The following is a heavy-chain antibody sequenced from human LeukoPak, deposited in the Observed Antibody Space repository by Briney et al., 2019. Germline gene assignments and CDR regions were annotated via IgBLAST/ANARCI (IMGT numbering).Heavy chain of an antibody. V-gene: IGHV3-9*01. J-gene: IGHJ6*02. CDR3: AKDIRNYYYYGMDV. CDR2: ISWNSGSI. Sequence: SLRLSCAASGFTFDDYAMHWVRQAPGKGLEWVSGISWNSGSIGYADSVKGRFTISRDNAKNSLYLQMNSLRAEDTASYYCAKDIRNYYYYGMDVWGQGTTVTVSS. CDR1: GFTFDDYA.